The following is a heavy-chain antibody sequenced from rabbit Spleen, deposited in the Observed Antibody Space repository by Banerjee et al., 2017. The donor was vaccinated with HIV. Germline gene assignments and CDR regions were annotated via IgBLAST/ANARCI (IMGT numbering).Heavy chain of an antibody. CDR3: ARDLDIVIGWNFGW. CDR1: GFSFSNKVV. V-gene: IGHV1S45*01. Sequence: QEQLVESGGGLVKPEGSLKLSCTASGFSFSNKVVMCWVRQAPGKGLEWIACINAITGKAVYASWAKGRFTFSKTSSTTVTLQMTSLTAADTATYFCARDLDIVIGWNFGWWGQGTLVTVS. CDR2: INAITGKA. D-gene: IGHD4-1*01. J-gene: IGHJ4*01.